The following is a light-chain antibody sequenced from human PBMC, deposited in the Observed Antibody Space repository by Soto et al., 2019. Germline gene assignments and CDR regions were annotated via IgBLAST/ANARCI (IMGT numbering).Light chain of an antibody. CDR2: DDI. V-gene: IGLV1-40*01. CDR3: HSYDSSLSGWV. J-gene: IGLJ3*02. Sequence: QSVLTQPPSVSGAPGQRVTISCTGSSSDIGAGYDVHWYQQLPGAAPKLLIYDDINRPSGVPDRFSGSTSGTSASLAITGLQAEDEADYYCHSYDSSLSGWVFRGGTKVTVL. CDR1: SSDIGAGYD.